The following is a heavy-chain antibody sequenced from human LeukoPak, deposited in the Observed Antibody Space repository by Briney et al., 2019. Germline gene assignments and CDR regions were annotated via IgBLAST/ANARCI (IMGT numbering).Heavy chain of an antibody. V-gene: IGHV3-21*04. J-gene: IGHJ4*02. CDR3: ARHRTSYYFDY. Sequence: GGSLRLSCAASGFTFSSYSMNWVRQAPGKGLEWVSSISSSSSYIYYADSVKGRFTISRDDAKNSLYLQMNSLRAEDTAVYYCARHRTSYYFDYWGQGTLVTVSS. CDR2: ISSSSSYI. D-gene: IGHD1-7*01. CDR1: GFTFSSYS.